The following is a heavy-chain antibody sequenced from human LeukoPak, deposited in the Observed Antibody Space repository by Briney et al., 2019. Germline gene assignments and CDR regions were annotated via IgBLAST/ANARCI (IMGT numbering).Heavy chain of an antibody. Sequence: GESLKISCKGSGYSFTSSWINWVRQMPGKGLEWMGRIDPSDSYTNYSPSFQGHVTISADKSISTAYLQWSSLKAPDTAMYYCAREYYDILTGYYLDYWGQGTLVTVSS. CDR1: GYSFTSSW. D-gene: IGHD3-9*01. J-gene: IGHJ4*02. CDR3: AREYYDILTGYYLDY. V-gene: IGHV5-10-1*01. CDR2: IDPSDSYT.